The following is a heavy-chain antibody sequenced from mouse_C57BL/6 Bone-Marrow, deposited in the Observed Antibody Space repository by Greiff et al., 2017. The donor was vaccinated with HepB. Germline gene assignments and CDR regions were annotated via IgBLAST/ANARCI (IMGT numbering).Heavy chain of an antibody. CDR3: ARSGGYYVMDY. CDR1: GYTFTSYW. J-gene: IGHJ4*01. CDR2: IHPNSGST. Sequence: QVQLQQPGAELVKPGASVKLSCKASGYTFTSYWMHWVKQRPGQGLEWIGMIHPNSGSTNYNEKFKSKATLTVDKSSSTAYMQLSSLTSEDSAVYYCARSGGYYVMDYWGQGTSVTVSS. V-gene: IGHV1-64*01.